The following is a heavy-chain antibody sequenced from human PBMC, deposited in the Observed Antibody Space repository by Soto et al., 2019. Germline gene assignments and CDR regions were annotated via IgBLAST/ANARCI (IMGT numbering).Heavy chain of an antibody. V-gene: IGHV6-1*01. CDR2: TYYRSKWYN. Sequence: SQTLSLTCAISGDSVSRNSGTWNWIRQSPSRGLEWLGRTYYRSKWYNDYAESVKSRITINPDTSKNQFSLHLNSVTPEDTAVYYCARLRYYGSGSSDAFDIWGQGTMVTVS. J-gene: IGHJ3*02. CDR3: ARLRYYGSGSSDAFDI. CDR1: GDSVSRNSGT. D-gene: IGHD3-10*01.